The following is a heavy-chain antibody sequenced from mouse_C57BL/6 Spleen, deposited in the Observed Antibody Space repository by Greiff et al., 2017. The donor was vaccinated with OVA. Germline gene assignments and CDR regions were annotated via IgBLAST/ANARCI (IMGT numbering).Heavy chain of an antibody. CDR3: AHYYGSSYGYFDV. D-gene: IGHD1-1*01. Sequence: VQLQQSGPELVKPGASVKISCKASGYAFSSSWMNWVKQRPGKGLEWIGRFYPGDGVTNYNGKFKGKATLTADKSSSTAYMQLSSLTSEDSAVYFCAHYYGSSYGYFDVWGTGTTVTVSS. CDR2: FYPGDGVT. J-gene: IGHJ1*03. V-gene: IGHV1-82*01. CDR1: GYAFSSSW.